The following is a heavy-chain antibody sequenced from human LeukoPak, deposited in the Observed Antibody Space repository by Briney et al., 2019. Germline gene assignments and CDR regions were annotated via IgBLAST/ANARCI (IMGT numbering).Heavy chain of an antibody. CDR1: GGSISSYY. J-gene: IGHJ4*02. CDR3: ARSSGWYILVFDY. Sequence: SETLSLTCTVSGGSISSYYWSWIRQPPGKGLEWIGYIYYSGSTNYNPSLKSRVTISVDTSKNQFSLKLSSVTAADTAVYYCARSSGWYILVFDYWGQGTLVTVSS. CDR2: IYYSGST. D-gene: IGHD6-19*01. V-gene: IGHV4-59*01.